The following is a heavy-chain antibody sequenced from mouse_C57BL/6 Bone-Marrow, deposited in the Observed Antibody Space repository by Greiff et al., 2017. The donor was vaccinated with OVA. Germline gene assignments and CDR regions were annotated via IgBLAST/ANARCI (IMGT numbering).Heavy chain of an antibody. D-gene: IGHD1-1*01. Sequence: VQLQQSGAELVKPGASVKMSCKASGYTFTTYPIEWMKQNHGKSLEWIGNFHPYNDDTKYNEKFKGKATLTVEKSSSTVYLELSRLTSDDSAVYYCARGAPGYYGSRYWYFDVWGTGTTVTVSS. CDR3: ARGAPGYYGSRYWYFDV. V-gene: IGHV1-47*01. J-gene: IGHJ1*03. CDR2: FHPYNDDT. CDR1: GYTFTTYP.